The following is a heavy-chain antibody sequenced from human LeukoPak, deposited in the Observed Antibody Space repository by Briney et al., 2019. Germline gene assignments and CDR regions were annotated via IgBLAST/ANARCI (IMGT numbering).Heavy chain of an antibody. CDR3: ARDGGKYCSSTSCRNAFDI. Sequence: SETLSLTCTVSGGSISTYYWSWIRQPPGKGLEWIGYIYYSGSTNYNPSLKSRVTISVDTSKNQFSLYLSSVTAMDTAVYYCARDGGKYCSSTSCRNAFDIWGQGTMVTVSA. D-gene: IGHD2-2*01. V-gene: IGHV4-59*01. CDR1: GGSISTYY. CDR2: IYYSGST. J-gene: IGHJ3*02.